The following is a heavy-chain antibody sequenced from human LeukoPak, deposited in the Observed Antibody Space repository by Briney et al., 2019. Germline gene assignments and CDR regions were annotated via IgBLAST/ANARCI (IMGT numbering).Heavy chain of an antibody. Sequence: SETLSLTCTVSGGSISSYYWSWIRQPPGKGLEWIGYIYYSGSTNYNPSLKSRVTISVDTSKNQFSLKLSSVTAADTAVYYCARGGIDCTNGVCYTSVWLYSWFDPWGQGTLVTVSS. V-gene: IGHV4-59*01. CDR3: ARGGIDCTNGVCYTSVWLYSWFDP. D-gene: IGHD2-8*01. J-gene: IGHJ5*02. CDR2: IYYSGST. CDR1: GGSISSYY.